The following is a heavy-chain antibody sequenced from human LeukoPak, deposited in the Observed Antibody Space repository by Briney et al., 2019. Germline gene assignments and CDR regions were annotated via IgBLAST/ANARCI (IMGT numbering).Heavy chain of an antibody. V-gene: IGHV3-48*04. CDR1: GFSFSSSI. J-gene: IGHJ4*02. Sequence: GGSLRLSCAGSGFSFSSSIMNWVRQAPGKGLEWIAYISASSGTIYYADSVKGRFTISRDNARNSLYLQMNSPRAEDTAVYYCARDPKPDYWGQGTLVTVSS. CDR3: ARDPKPDY. CDR2: ISASSGTI. D-gene: IGHD1-14*01.